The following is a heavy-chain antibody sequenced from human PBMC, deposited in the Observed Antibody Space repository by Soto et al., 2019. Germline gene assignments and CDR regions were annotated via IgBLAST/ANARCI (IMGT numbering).Heavy chain of an antibody. CDR2: MNPKSGGA. D-gene: IGHD5-18*01. Sequence: ASVKVSCKTSGYTFTDYYTHWVRQAPGQGLEWMGWMNPKSGGAYFAQKFQGRVTLTRDTSIGTAYIEVNSLTSDDTAVYFCTRENIENSDGLYDAFDIWRQRTTVTVSS. CDR1: GYTFTDYY. V-gene: IGHV1-2*02. CDR3: TRENIENSDGLYDAFDI. J-gene: IGHJ3*02.